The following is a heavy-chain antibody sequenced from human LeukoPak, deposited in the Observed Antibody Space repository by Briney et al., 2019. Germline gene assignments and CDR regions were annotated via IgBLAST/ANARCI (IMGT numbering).Heavy chain of an antibody. D-gene: IGHD4-17*01. CDR3: AREDYGDYAVRLRGYFDY. V-gene: IGHV3-48*03. CDR2: ISSSGSTI. CDR1: GFTFSSYE. J-gene: IGHJ4*02. Sequence: PGGSLRLSCAASGFTFSSYEMNWVRQAPGKGLEWVSCISSSGSTIYYADSVKGRFTISRDNAKNSLYLQMNSLRAEDTAVYYCAREDYGDYAVRLRGYFDYWGQGTLVTVSS.